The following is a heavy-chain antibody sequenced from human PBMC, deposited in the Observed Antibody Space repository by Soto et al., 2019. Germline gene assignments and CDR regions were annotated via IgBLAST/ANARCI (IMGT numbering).Heavy chain of an antibody. Sequence: GVSVKVSCKTSGYTFTSYDINWVRQASGQGLEWVGWMNTNNGYTAYAPKFQGRVTVTRNTSIRTVYMELGGLRSEDTAVYYCAREWSAAGNYYGMDVWGQGTTVTVSS. CDR3: AREWSAAGNYYGMDV. J-gene: IGHJ6*02. D-gene: IGHD6-13*01. CDR2: MNTNNGYT. CDR1: GYTFTSYD. V-gene: IGHV1-8*01.